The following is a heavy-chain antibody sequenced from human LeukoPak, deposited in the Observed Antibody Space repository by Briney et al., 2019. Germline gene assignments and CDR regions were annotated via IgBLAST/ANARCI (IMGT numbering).Heavy chain of an antibody. D-gene: IGHD3-3*01. J-gene: IGHJ4*02. V-gene: IGHV3-23*01. Sequence: GGSLRLSCAASGFTFSSYAMSWVRQAPGKGLEWVSAISGSGGSTYFADSVKGRFTISRDNSKNTLYLQMNSLRAEDTAVYYCAKDLERGYVLRFLEWLTGALDYWGQGTLVTVSS. CDR1: GFTFSSYA. CDR3: AKDLERGYVLRFLEWLTGALDY. CDR2: ISGSGGST.